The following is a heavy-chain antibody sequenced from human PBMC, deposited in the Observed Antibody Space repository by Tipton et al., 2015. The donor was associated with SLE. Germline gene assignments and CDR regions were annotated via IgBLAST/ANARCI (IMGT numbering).Heavy chain of an antibody. CDR2: IASGSSYI. CDR3: AKDFSWDGGNTGYFDH. J-gene: IGHJ4*02. CDR1: GFTFSSHT. D-gene: IGHD4-23*01. Sequence: SLRLSCAASGFTFSSHTMNWVRQAPGKGLEWVSSIASGSSYIYYADSVKGRFTISRDNAKNSLYLQMNSLRPEDTALYYCAKDFSWDGGNTGYFDHWGQGTLVTVSS. V-gene: IGHV3-21*04.